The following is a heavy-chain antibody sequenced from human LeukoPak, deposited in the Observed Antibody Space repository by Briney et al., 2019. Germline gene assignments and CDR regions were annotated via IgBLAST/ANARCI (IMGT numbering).Heavy chain of an antibody. CDR1: GFTLSSYA. J-gene: IGHJ6*02. CDR2: ISYGGSNK. V-gene: IGHV3-30-3*01. Sequence: GGSLRLSCAASGFTLSSYAMHWVRQAPGKGLEWVAVISYGGSNKYYADSVKGRFTISRDNSKNTLYLQMNSLRAEDTAVYYCARVGDSSGYPYYYYYGMDVWGQGTTVTVSS. D-gene: IGHD3-22*01. CDR3: ARVGDSSGYPYYYYYGMDV.